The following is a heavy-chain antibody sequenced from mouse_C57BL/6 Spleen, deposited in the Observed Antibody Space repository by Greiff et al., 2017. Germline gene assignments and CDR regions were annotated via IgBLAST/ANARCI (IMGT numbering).Heavy chain of an antibody. V-gene: IGHV1-18*01. CDR2: INPNNGGT. J-gene: IGHJ3*01. CDR3: ARGFEFAY. Sequence: DVQLQESGPELVKPGASVKIPCKASGYTFTDYNMDWVKQSHGKSLEWIGDINPNNGGTIYNQKFKGKATLTVDKSSSTAYMELRSLTSEDTAVYYCARGFEFAYWGQGTLVTVSA. CDR1: GYTFTDYN.